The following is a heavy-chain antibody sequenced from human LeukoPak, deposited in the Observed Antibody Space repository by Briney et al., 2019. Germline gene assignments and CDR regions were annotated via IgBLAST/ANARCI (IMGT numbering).Heavy chain of an antibody. CDR3: ARVRLGSYYYYYMDV. J-gene: IGHJ6*03. CDR1: GYTFTNYA. V-gene: IGHV1-69*13. Sequence: SEKVSCKASGYTFTNYAVSWVRQAPGQGLEWMGGIIPIFGTANYAQKFQGRVTITADESTSTAYMELSSLRSEDTAVYYCARVRLGSYYYYYMDVWGKGTTVTVSS. D-gene: IGHD3-10*01. CDR2: IIPIFGTA.